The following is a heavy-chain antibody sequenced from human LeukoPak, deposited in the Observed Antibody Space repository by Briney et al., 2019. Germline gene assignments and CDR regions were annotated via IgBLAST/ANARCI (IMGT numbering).Heavy chain of an antibody. D-gene: IGHD3-22*01. CDR3: ARDNYYDSSGYPGDAFDI. V-gene: IGHV4-39*07. Sequence: SETLSLTCTVSGGSISSSSYYWGWIRQPPGEGLEWIGSIYYSGSTYYNPSLKSRVTISVDTSKNQFSLKLSSVTAADTAVYYCARDNYYDSSGYPGDAFDIWGQGTMVTVSS. CDR2: IYYSGST. J-gene: IGHJ3*02. CDR1: GGSISSSSYY.